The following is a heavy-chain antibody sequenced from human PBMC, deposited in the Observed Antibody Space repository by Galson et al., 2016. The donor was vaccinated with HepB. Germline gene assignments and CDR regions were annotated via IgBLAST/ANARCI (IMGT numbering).Heavy chain of an antibody. J-gene: IGHJ4*02. V-gene: IGHV3-33*06. D-gene: IGHD1-26*01. CDR3: AKDLVAAGVSVFDY. CDR1: GFTFSSYG. Sequence: SLRLSCAASGFTFSSYGMHWVRQAPGKGLEWVAIIWYDGRNTYYADSVKGRFTISRDNSKNTLYLQMNSLRAEDTAVYYCAKDLVAAGVSVFDYWGQGTLVTVSS. CDR2: IWYDGRNT.